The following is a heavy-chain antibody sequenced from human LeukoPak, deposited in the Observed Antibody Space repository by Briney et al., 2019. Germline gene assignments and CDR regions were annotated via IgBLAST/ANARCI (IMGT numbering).Heavy chain of an antibody. D-gene: IGHD1-14*01. Sequence: GASVKVSCKASGYRFTTYYIHSVRQAPGQGPEWMGIVIPASGGTDYGHKFQGRVTMTRDTSTYTVYMELSSQRFEDTAIYYCAREPPDSFYFDYWGQGTLVTVSS. CDR1: GYRFTTYY. J-gene: IGHJ4*02. V-gene: IGHV1-46*01. CDR2: VIPASGGT. CDR3: AREPPDSFYFDY.